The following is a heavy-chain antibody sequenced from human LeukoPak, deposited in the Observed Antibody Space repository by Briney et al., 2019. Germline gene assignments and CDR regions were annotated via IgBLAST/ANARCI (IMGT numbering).Heavy chain of an antibody. Sequence: ASVKVSCKVSCYTLTELSMHWVRQAPGKGLEWLEGFDPEDGETIYAQKFQGRVTMTEDTSTDTAYMELSILRSEDTAVYYCATWGDGYNSDWYFDLWGRGTLVTVSS. CDR2: FDPEDGET. J-gene: IGHJ2*01. CDR1: CYTLTELS. D-gene: IGHD5-24*01. V-gene: IGHV1-24*01. CDR3: ATWGDGYNSDWYFDL.